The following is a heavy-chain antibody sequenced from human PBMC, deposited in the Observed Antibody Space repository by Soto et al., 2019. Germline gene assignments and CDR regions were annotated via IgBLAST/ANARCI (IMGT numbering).Heavy chain of an antibody. CDR3: ARDGGGATFDY. D-gene: IGHD1-26*01. CDR1: GGTFSSYA. J-gene: IGHJ4*02. CDR2: IIPLFGTT. V-gene: IGHV1-69*12. Sequence: QVQLVQSGAEVRKPGSSVKVSCEASGGTFSSYALNWMQQAPGQGLEWMGGIIPLFGTTTYAEKFQGRVTITADESTRTAFLELSSLTSEDTAMYYCARDGGGATFDYWGQGTLVTVSS.